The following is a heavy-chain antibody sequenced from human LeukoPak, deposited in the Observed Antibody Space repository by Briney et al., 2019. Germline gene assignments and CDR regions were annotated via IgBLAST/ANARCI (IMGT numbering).Heavy chain of an antibody. J-gene: IGHJ5*02. CDR2: ISYDGSNK. Sequence: GGSLRLSCAASGFTFSSYAMHWVRQAPGKGLEWVAVISYDGSNKYYADSVKGRFTISRDNSKNTLCLQMNSLRAEDTAVYYCAREGVVVVAARLGAWFDPWGQGTLVTVSS. D-gene: IGHD2-15*01. CDR1: GFTFSSYA. CDR3: AREGVVVVAARLGAWFDP. V-gene: IGHV3-30*04.